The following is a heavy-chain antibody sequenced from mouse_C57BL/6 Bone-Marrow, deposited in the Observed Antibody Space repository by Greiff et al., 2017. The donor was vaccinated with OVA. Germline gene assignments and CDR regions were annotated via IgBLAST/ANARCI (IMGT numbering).Heavy chain of an antibody. J-gene: IGHJ2*01. CDR1: GFTFSDYG. V-gene: IGHV5-17*01. CDR2: ISSGSSTI. D-gene: IGHD1-1*01. CDR3: ARGTVVDYFDY. Sequence: DVQLQESGGGLVKPGGSLKLSCAASGFTFSDYGMHWVRQAPEKGLEWVAYISSGSSTIYYADTVKGRFPISRDNAKNTLFLQMTSLRSEDTARYYCARGTVVDYFDYWGQGTTLTVSS.